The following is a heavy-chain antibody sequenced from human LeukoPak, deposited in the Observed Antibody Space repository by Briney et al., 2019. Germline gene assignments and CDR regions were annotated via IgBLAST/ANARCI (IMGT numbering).Heavy chain of an antibody. V-gene: IGHV4-39*07. CDR1: GGSISSSSYY. Sequence: TSETLSLTCTVSGGSISSSSYYWGWIRQPPGKGLEWIGSIYYSGSTYYNPSLKSRVTISVDTSKNQFSLKLSSVTAADTAVYYCATRPKFMSTYFDLWGRGTLVTVSS. J-gene: IGHJ2*01. CDR2: IYYSGST. D-gene: IGHD5/OR15-5a*01. CDR3: ATRPKFMSTYFDL.